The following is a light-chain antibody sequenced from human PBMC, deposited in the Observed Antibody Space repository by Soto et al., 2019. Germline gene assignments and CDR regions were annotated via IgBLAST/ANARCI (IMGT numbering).Light chain of an antibody. CDR2: GAS. CDR1: HNINNW. Sequence: DIQMTQSPSTLSASVGDRVAITCRASHNINNWLAWSQQKPGKAPKVLIYGASTLESGVPSRFSGSGSGTEFTLTINGLQPDDFATYYCQQHGDYPPSFGPGTKVDV. V-gene: IGKV1-5*03. CDR3: QQHGDYPPS. J-gene: IGKJ3*01.